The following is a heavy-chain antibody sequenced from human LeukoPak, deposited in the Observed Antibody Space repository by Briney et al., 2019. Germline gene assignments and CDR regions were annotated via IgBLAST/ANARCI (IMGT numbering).Heavy chain of an antibody. J-gene: IGHJ4*02. CDR1: GFTFSSDA. CDR2: ISGSGSTT. Sequence: GGSLRLSCAASGFTFSSDAMSWVRQAPGAKLEWVSAISGSGSTTYDGDSVRSRFTISRDNSKSTLYLQMNSLSAEDTAVYYCAKMGYYHDSSTSFDSWGQGTLVTVSS. CDR3: AKMGYYHDSSTSFDS. V-gene: IGHV3-23*01. D-gene: IGHD3-22*01.